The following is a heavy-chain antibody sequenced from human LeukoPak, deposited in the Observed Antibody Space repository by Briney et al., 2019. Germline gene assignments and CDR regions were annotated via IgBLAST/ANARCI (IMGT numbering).Heavy chain of an antibody. CDR3: ARDLYCSDGSCYSKFDT. D-gene: IGHD2-15*01. J-gene: IGHJ5*02. V-gene: IGHV4-59*01. CDR1: GGSISSYY. Sequence: SETLSLTCTVSGGSISSYYWSWIRQPLGKGLEWIGYIYYSGSTNYNPSLKSRVTISVDTSKNQFSLKLSSVTAADTAVYYCARDLYCSDGSCYSKFDTWGQGTLVTVSS. CDR2: IYYSGST.